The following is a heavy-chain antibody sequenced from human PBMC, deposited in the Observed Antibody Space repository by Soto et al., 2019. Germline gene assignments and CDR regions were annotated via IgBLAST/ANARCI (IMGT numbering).Heavy chain of an antibody. J-gene: IGHJ6*02. V-gene: IGHV1-69*13. Sequence: SVKVSCKASGGTFGSYAITWVRRAPGQGLEWLGGIIPILNSPAYAQKFQARVVITADEITNTAYMELNSLRFDDTAVYYCAREAPYCTSATCRKFYDMDVWGQ. CDR1: GGTFGSYA. D-gene: IGHD2-2*01. CDR2: IIPILNSP. CDR3: AREAPYCTSATCRKFYDMDV.